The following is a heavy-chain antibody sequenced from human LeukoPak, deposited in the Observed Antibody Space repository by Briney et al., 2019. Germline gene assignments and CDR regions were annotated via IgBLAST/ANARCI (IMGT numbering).Heavy chain of an antibody. CDR2: IDHSGST. V-gene: IGHV4-34*01. Sequence: SETLSLTCAVYGGSFSGYYWSWIRQPPGKGLEWIGEIDHSGSTNYNPSLKSRVTISVDTSKNQFSLKLSSVTAADTAVYYCARGPSFYGYYYYGMDVWGQGTTVTVSS. J-gene: IGHJ6*02. CDR1: GGSFSGYY. D-gene: IGHD3-10*01. CDR3: ARGPSFYGYYYYGMDV.